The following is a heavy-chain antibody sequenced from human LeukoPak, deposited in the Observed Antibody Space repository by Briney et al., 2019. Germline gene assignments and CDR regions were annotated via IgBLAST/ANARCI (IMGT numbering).Heavy chain of an antibody. V-gene: IGHV4-59*08. D-gene: IGHD3-22*01. CDR1: GGSISSYY. CDR2: IYYSGST. J-gene: IGHJ4*02. Sequence: SETLSLTCTVSGGSISSYYWSWIRQPPGKGLEWIGYIYYSGSTNYNPSPKSRVTISVDTSKNQFSLKLRSVTAADTAVYYCAGAPVGGYYDSSGYRDYWGQGTLVTVSS. CDR3: AGAPVGGYYDSSGYRDY.